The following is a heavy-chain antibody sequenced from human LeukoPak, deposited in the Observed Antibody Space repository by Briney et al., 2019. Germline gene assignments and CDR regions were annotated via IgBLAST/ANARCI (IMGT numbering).Heavy chain of an antibody. CDR3: ARDVIEYQLTDY. Sequence: PSETLSLTCTVSGGSISSSSYYWGWLRQPPGKGLEWIGSIYYSGSTYYNPSLKSRVTISVDTSKNQFSLKLSSVTAADTAVYYCARDVIEYQLTDYWGQGTLVTVSS. V-gene: IGHV4-39*07. CDR2: IYYSGST. J-gene: IGHJ4*02. CDR1: GGSISSSSYY. D-gene: IGHD2-2*01.